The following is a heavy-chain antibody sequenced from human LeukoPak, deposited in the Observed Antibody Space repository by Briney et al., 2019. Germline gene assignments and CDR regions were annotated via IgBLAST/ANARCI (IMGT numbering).Heavy chain of an antibody. CDR1: GFTFGKAW. V-gene: IGHV3-15*01. CDR3: TKDYYDSSSPLGY. J-gene: IGHJ4*02. CDR2: IKSRPDGGTT. D-gene: IGHD3-22*01. Sequence: GGSLRLSCAASGFTFGKAWMSWVRQAPGKGLEWVGRIKSRPDGGTTEYAAPVKGRFTISRDDSKNTLYLQMNSLTTEDTAVYYCTKDYYDSSSPLGYWGQGTLVTVSS.